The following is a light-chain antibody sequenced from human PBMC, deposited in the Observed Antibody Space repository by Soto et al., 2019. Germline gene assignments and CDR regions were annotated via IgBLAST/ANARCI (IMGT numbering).Light chain of an antibody. CDR2: DAS. V-gene: IGKV3-11*01. CDR1: QSVSSY. Sequence: EIVLTQSPATLSLSPGERATLSCRASQSVSSYLAWYQQKPGQAPRLLIYDASNRATGIPARFSGSGSGTDVTLTMSSLEPEDFAVYYCQQRSNWPYTFGQGTKLEIK. J-gene: IGKJ2*01. CDR3: QQRSNWPYT.